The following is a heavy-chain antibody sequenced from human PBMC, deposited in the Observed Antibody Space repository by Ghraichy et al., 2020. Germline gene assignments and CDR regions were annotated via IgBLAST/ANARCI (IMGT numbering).Heavy chain of an antibody. CDR2: INPNSGGT. V-gene: IGHV1-2*02. J-gene: IGHJ4*02. CDR1: GYTFTGYY. Sequence: ASVKVSCKASGYTFTGYYMHWVRQAPGQGLEWMGWINPNSGGTNYAQKFQGRVTMTRDTSISTAYMELSRLRSDDTAVYYCARDLDSSGYPYYFDYWGQGTLVTVSS. D-gene: IGHD3-22*01. CDR3: ARDLDSSGYPYYFDY.